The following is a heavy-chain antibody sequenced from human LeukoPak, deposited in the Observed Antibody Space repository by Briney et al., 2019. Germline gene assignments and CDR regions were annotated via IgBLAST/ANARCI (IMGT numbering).Heavy chain of an antibody. D-gene: IGHD5-18*01. CDR3: ASLRYSYGNYYGMDV. CDR2: IYHSGST. CDR1: GGSISGGSYY. J-gene: IGHJ6*02. V-gene: IGHV4-30-2*01. Sequence: SETLSLTCTVSGGSISGGSYYWNWIRQPPGKGLEWIGYIYHSGSTYYNPSLRSRVTISVDTSKNQFSLKLSSVTAADTAVYYCASLRYSYGNYYGMDVWGQGTTVTVSS.